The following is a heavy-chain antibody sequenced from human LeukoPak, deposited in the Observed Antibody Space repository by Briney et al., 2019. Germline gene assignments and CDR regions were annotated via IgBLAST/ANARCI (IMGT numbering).Heavy chain of an antibody. D-gene: IGHD5-24*01. J-gene: IGHJ3*02. V-gene: IGHV4-59*01. Sequence: SETLSLTCTVSSGSISSYYWSWIRQPPGKGLGWIGFISYSGGTNYNPSLNSRVTISVDTSKNQFSLKLNSVTAADTAVYYCARSVELPTLPNDAFDIWGQGTMVTVSS. CDR3: ARSVELPTLPNDAFDI. CDR1: SGSISSYY. CDR2: ISYSGGT.